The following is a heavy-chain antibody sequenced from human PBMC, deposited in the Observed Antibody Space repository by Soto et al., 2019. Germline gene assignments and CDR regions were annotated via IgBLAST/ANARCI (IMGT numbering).Heavy chain of an antibody. D-gene: IGHD5-18*01. CDR3: AKGPGGEDSSSGYSYDYSLRDYYYYGMDV. CDR2: ISGSGGST. V-gene: IGHV3-23*01. Sequence: EVQLLESGGGLVQPGGSLRLSCAASGFTFSSYAMSWVRQAPGKGLEWVSAISGSGGSTYYADSVKGRFTISRDNSKNTLYLQMNSMRTEETAVEYCAKGPGGEDSSSGYSYDYSLRDYYYYGMDVWGQGTTVTVSS. CDR1: GFTFSSYA. J-gene: IGHJ6*02.